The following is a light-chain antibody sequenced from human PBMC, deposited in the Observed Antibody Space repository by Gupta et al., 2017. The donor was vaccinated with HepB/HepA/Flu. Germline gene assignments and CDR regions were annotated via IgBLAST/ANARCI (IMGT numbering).Light chain of an antibody. CDR2: LGS. CDR3: MQALQTPS. J-gene: IGKJ1*01. CDR1: QCILHSNGYNY. Sequence: DFVMTQSPLSLPVTPGEPASISCRSSQCILHSNGYNYLDWYLQKPGQSPQLLIYLGSNRASGVPDRFSGSGSGTDFTLKISRVEAEDVGVYYCMQALQTPSFGQGTKVEIK. V-gene: IGKV2-28*01.